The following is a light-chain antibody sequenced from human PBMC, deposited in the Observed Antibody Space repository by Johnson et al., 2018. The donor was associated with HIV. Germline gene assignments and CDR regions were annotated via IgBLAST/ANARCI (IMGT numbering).Light chain of an antibody. CDR3: ATWDSGLSAVYV. V-gene: IGLV1-51*02. Sequence: QLVLTQPPSVSAAPGQKVTISCSGSSSDMGNYAVSWYQQLPGTAPKLLIYENNKRPSGIPDRFSCSKSGTSATLGITGLQTGDEADYYCATWDSGLSAVYVFGTGTKVTVL. CDR1: SSDMGNYA. CDR2: ENN. J-gene: IGLJ1*01.